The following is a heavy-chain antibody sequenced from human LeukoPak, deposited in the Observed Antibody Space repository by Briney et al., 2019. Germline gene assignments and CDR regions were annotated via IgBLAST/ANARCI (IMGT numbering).Heavy chain of an antibody. D-gene: IGHD3-10*01. CDR3: AKDLVHYGSGRRGDY. CDR2: IYSSGST. CDR1: GFTVSSNY. Sequence: GGSLRLSCAASGFTVSSNYMSWVRQAPGKGLEWVSVIYSSGSTYYADSVKGRFTISRDNSKNTLYLQMNSLRAEDTAVYYCAKDLVHYGSGRRGDYWGQGTLVTVSS. V-gene: IGHV3-66*03. J-gene: IGHJ4*02.